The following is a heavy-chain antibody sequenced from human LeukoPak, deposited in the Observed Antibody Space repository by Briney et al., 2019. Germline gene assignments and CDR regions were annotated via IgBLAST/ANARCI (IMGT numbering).Heavy chain of an antibody. V-gene: IGHV1-8*03. CDR2: MNPNSGNT. D-gene: IGHD4-17*01. J-gene: IGHJ6*03. Sequence: VASVKVPCKASGYTFTSYDIDWVRQATGQGLEWMGWMNPNSGNTGYAQKSQGRVTITRNTSISTVYMELSSLRSEDTAMYFCARAGPEADDYGDYRYYYYMDVWGKGTTVSISS. CDR1: GYTFTSYD. CDR3: ARAGPEADDYGDYRYYYYMDV.